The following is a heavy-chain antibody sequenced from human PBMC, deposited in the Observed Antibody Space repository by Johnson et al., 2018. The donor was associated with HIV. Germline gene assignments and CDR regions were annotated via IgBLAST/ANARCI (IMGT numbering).Heavy chain of an antibody. Sequence: VQLVESGGGLVQPGGSLRLSCAASGFTFDDYGMSWVRQAPGKGLEWVSGINWNGVSTGYADSVKGRFTISRDNAKNSLYLQINSLRAEDTALYCCARGSGSYYSNAFDIWGQGTMVTVSS. CDR1: GFTFDDYG. CDR2: INWNGVST. V-gene: IGHV3-20*04. D-gene: IGHD1-26*01. J-gene: IGHJ3*02. CDR3: ARGSGSYYSNAFDI.